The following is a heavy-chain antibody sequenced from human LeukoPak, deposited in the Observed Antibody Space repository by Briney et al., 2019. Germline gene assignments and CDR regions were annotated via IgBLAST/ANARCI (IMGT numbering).Heavy chain of an antibody. V-gene: IGHV3-23*01. Sequence: GGSLRLSCAASGFTFTSCAMTWVRQAPGKGLEWVSGITDSGSSTYYADSVKGRFTISRDNSKNMLYLQLGSLRAEDTAVYYCVKGNWGDDWGQGTLVTVSS. J-gene: IGHJ4*02. CDR1: GFTFTSCA. CDR2: ITDSGSST. D-gene: IGHD7-27*01. CDR3: VKGNWGDD.